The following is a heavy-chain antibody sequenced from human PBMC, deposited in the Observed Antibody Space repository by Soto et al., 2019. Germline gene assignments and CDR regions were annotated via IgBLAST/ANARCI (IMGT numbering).Heavy chain of an antibody. CDR3: AREGLRKGRVFDI. J-gene: IGHJ3*02. CDR1: GASISSYY. Sequence: QVQLQESGPGLVRPSETLSLTCIVSGASISSYYWSWIRQPPGKGLEWIGYIYDSGSTEYNPSLKSRVTISTDTSKNQFSLKLKSVTAADTAVYYCAREGLRKGRVFDIWGQGTMVTVSS. D-gene: IGHD3-16*01. CDR2: IYDSGST. V-gene: IGHV4-59*01.